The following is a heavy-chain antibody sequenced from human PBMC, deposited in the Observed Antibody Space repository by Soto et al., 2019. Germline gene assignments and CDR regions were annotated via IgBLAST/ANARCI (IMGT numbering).Heavy chain of an antibody. Sequence: QLQLQESGSGLVKPSQTLSLTCAVSGGSISSGGYSCNWIRQPPGKGLEWIGYIYRSGSTYYNPSLTSRVTISVDRSKTQFALKLSSVSAADTAVYYCARGVTTVTTFDYWGQGTLVTVSS. CDR2: IYRSGST. V-gene: IGHV4-30-2*01. CDR1: GGSISSGGYS. J-gene: IGHJ4*02. CDR3: ARGVTTVTTFDY. D-gene: IGHD4-17*01.